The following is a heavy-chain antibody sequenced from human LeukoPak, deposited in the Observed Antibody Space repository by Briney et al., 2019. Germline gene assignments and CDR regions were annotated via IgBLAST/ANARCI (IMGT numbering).Heavy chain of an antibody. CDR1: GYSFDAHG. D-gene: IGHD5-24*01. Sequence: GGSLRLSCAASGYSFDAHGMSWVRQAPGKGLEWVSGINRNGQSTAYADSVKGRFTISRDNAKNSLYLQMNSLRAEDTAVYYCARDPDGYRGWGQGTLVTVSS. CDR3: ARDPDGYRG. V-gene: IGHV3-20*04. J-gene: IGHJ4*02. CDR2: INRNGQST.